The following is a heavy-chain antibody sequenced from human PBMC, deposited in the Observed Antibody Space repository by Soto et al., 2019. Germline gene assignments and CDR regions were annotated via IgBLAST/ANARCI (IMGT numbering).Heavy chain of an antibody. CDR2: IDPSDSYT. J-gene: IGHJ6*02. D-gene: IGHD3-10*01. CDR3: ARHGVGYYGSGSYYNRGYYGMDV. CDR1: GYSFTSYW. Sequence: GESLKISCKGSGYSFTSYWISWVRQMPGKGLEWVGRIDPSDSYTNYSPSFQGHVTISADKSISTAYLQWSSLKASDTAMYYCARHGVGYYGSGSYYNRGYYGMDVWGQGTTVTVSS. V-gene: IGHV5-10-1*01.